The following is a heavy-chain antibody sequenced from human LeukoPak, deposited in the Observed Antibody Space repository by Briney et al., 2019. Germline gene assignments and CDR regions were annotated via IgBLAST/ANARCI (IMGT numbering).Heavy chain of an antibody. CDR2: ISSSGDNT. V-gene: IGHV3-23*01. J-gene: IGHJ4*02. CDR1: GFTFSNNA. CDR3: ARRGWLVNFDY. D-gene: IGHD6-19*01. Sequence: GGSLRLSCAASGFTFSNNAMSGVRQAPGKGLEWVSSISSSGDNTHYADSVKGRFTISRDNSKDTLYLQMNTLRAEDTAIYYCARRGWLVNFDYWGQGTLVTVSS.